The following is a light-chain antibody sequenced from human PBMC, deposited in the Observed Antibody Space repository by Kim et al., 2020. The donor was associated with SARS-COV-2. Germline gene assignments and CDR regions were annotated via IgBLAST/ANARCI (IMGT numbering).Light chain of an antibody. CDR3: QQYNSYPWT. V-gene: IGKV1-5*03. J-gene: IGKJ1*01. CDR2: KAS. Sequence: DIQMTQSPSTLSASVGDRVTITCRASQSISSWLAWYQQKPGKAPKLLIYKASSLESGVPSRFSGSGSGTEFTLTISRLQPDDFATYYCQQYNSYPWTFGQGSKVYIK. CDR1: QSISSW.